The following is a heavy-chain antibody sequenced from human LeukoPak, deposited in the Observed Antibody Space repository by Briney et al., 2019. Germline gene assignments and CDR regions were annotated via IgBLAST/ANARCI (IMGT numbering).Heavy chain of an antibody. CDR3: ARDLSAFGFLEWDDDAFDI. CDR1: GYTFTGYY. D-gene: IGHD3-3*01. J-gene: IGHJ3*02. V-gene: IGHV1-2*02. Sequence: GASVKVSCKASGYTFTGYYMHWVRQAPGQGLEWMGWINPNSGGTNYAQKFQGRVTMTRDTSISTAYMELSRLRSDDTAVYYCARDLSAFGFLEWDDDAFDIWGQGTMVTVSS. CDR2: INPNSGGT.